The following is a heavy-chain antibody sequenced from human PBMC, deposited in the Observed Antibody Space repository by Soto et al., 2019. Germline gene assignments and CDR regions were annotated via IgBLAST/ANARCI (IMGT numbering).Heavy chain of an antibody. Sequence: SETLSLTCTVSGGSISSGGYSWSWIRQPPGKGLEWIGYIYHSGSTYYNPSLKSRVTISVDRSKNQFSLKLSSVTAADTAVYYCASGQQLVRNYWGQGTLVTVSS. CDR2: IYHSGST. J-gene: IGHJ4*02. CDR1: GGSISSGGYS. D-gene: IGHD6-13*01. CDR3: ASGQQLVRNY. V-gene: IGHV4-30-2*01.